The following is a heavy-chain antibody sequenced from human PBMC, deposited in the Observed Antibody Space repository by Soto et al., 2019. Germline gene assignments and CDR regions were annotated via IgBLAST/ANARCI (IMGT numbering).Heavy chain of an antibody. Sequence: QVQLVESGGGVVQPGRSLRLSCAASGFTFSTYGMHWVRQAPGKGLEWVAVISYDGSNKYYADSVKGRFTISRDNSKNTLYLQMDSLRAEDTAVYYCAKLPSGDYAEFDYWGQGTLVTVSS. V-gene: IGHV3-30*18. CDR3: AKLPSGDYAEFDY. J-gene: IGHJ4*02. CDR2: ISYDGSNK. D-gene: IGHD4-17*01. CDR1: GFTFSTYG.